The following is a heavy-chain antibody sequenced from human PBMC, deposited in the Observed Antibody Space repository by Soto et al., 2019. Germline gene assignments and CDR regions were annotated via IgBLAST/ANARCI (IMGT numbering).Heavy chain of an antibody. CDR1: GFTFSSYS. V-gene: IGHV3-21*01. CDR3: ARGGGGGLFDP. CDR2: ISSSSSYI. Sequence: SGGSLRLSCAASGFTFSSYSMNWVRQAPGKGLEWVSSISSSSSYIYYADSVKGRFTISRDNAKNSLYLQMNSLRAEDTAVYYCARGGGGGLFDPWGQGTMVTVSS. J-gene: IGHJ5*02. D-gene: IGHD2-15*01.